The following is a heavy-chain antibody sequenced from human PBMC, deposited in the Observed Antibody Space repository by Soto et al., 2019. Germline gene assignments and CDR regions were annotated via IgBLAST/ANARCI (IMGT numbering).Heavy chain of an antibody. D-gene: IGHD1-1*01. J-gene: IGHJ4*02. CDR2: IIPIFGTA. CDR1: GGIFSSYA. V-gene: IGHV1-69*01. CDR3: ARHNGTGGRRYFVY. Sequence: QVQLVQSGAEVKKPGSSVKVSCKSSGGIFSSYAISCVRQAPGQGLEWMGGIIPIFGTANYAQKFQGRVTITADESTSTAYMEMSSLRSEATAVYYCARHNGTGGRRYFVYWGQGTLLTVSS.